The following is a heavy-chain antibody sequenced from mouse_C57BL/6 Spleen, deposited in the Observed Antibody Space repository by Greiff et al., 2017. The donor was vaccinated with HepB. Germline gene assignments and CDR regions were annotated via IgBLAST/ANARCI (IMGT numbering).Heavy chain of an antibody. Sequence: EVQLQQSGPGLVKPSQSLSLTCSVTGYSITSGYYWNWIRQFPGNKLEWMGYISYDGSNNYNPSLKNRISITRDTSKNQFFLKLNSVTTEDTATYYGAREVDDYDYYAMDYWGQGTSVTVSS. CDR3: AREVDDYDYYAMDY. J-gene: IGHJ4*01. CDR2: ISYDGSN. D-gene: IGHD2-4*01. CDR1: GYSITSGYY. V-gene: IGHV3-6*01.